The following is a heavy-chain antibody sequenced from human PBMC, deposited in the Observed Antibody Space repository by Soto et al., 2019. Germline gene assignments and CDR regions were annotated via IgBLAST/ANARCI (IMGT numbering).Heavy chain of an antibody. V-gene: IGHV3-30*18. CDR3: AKDQWYCSSTSCYTYYYYGMDV. Sequence: VQLVESGGGVVQPGRSLRLSCAASGFTFSSYGMHWVRQAPGKGLEWVAVISYDGSNKYYADSVKGRFTISRDNSKNTLYLQMNSLRAEDTAVYYCAKDQWYCSSTSCYTYYYYGMDVWGQGTTVTVSS. D-gene: IGHD2-2*02. CDR2: ISYDGSNK. J-gene: IGHJ6*02. CDR1: GFTFSSYG.